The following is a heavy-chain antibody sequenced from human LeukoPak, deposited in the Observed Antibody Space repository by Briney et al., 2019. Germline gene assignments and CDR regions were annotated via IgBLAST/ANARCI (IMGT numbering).Heavy chain of an antibody. D-gene: IGHD3-10*01. CDR3: ARAIPPYYYGSGSYSDFDY. CDR1: GYTFTSYG. Sequence: ASVKVSCKASGYTFTSYGIRWVRQAPGQGLEWMGWISAYNGNTNYAQKLQGRVTMTTDTSTSTAYMELRSLRSDDTAVYYCARAIPPYYYGSGSYSDFDYWGQGTLVTVSS. V-gene: IGHV1-18*01. J-gene: IGHJ4*02. CDR2: ISAYNGNT.